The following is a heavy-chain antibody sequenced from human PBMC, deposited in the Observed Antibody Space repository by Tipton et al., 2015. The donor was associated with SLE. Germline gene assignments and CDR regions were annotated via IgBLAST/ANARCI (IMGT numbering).Heavy chain of an antibody. CDR1: GGSISSYY. V-gene: IGHV4-4*07. Sequence: LRLSCTVPGGSISSYYWTWVRQPAGKGLEWIGRVYTTGSTNYNPSLKSRVTMSVDTSKNQFSLKLTSVTAADTAVYYCARVTVAGKVDYWGQGTLVTVSS. J-gene: IGHJ4*02. CDR2: VYTTGST. CDR3: ARVTVAGKVDY. D-gene: IGHD6-19*01.